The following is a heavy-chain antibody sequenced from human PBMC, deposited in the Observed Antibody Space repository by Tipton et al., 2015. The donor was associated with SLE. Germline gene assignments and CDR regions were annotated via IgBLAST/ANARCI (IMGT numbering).Heavy chain of an antibody. CDR1: GDSVTSSGYY. J-gene: IGHJ6*02. CDR2: ISYDGRT. V-gene: IGHV4-31*09. CDR3: ARGPDYSNSYLYRMDV. Sequence: TLSLTCTATGDSVTSSGYYWSWIRQHPGKGLEWIGFISYDGRTKYNPSLKSRITISLDKSNNHFSLRLSSLTAADTAVYYCARGPDYSNSYLYRMDVWGQGTTVTVSS. D-gene: IGHD4-11*01.